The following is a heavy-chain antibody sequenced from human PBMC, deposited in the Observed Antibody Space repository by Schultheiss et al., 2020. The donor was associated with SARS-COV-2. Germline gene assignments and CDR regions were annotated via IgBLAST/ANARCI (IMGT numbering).Heavy chain of an antibody. CDR3: ARASPHYGSGGWWFDP. D-gene: IGHD3-10*01. CDR2: INPNSGGT. J-gene: IGHJ5*02. V-gene: IGHV1-2*02. Sequence: ASVKVSCKASGYTFTDYYMHWVRQAPGQGLEWMGWINPNSGGTNYAQRFQGRVTLTGDTSISTAYMELSRLRSDDTAVYYCARASPHYGSGGWWFDPWGQGTLVTVSS. CDR1: GYTFTDYY.